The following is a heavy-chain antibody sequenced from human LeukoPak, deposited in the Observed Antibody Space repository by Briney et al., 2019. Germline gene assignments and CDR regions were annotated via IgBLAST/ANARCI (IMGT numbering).Heavy chain of an antibody. CDR3: ARGRARIAAAGTGENNWFDP. V-gene: IGHV3-33*01. J-gene: IGHJ5*02. Sequence: GGSLRLSCAASGFTLSSYGMHWVRQAPGKGLEWVAVIWYDGSNKYYADSVKGRFTISRDNSKNTLYLQMNSLRAEDTAVYYCARGRARIAAAGTGENNWFDPWGQGTLVTVSS. CDR2: IWYDGSNK. CDR1: GFTLSSYG. D-gene: IGHD6-13*01.